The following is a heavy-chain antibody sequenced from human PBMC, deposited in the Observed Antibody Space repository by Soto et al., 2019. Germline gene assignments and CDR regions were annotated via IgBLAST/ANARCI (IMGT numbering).Heavy chain of an antibody. D-gene: IGHD2-2*01. J-gene: IGHJ6*02. Sequence: QVQLQESGPGLVKPSGTLSLTCAVSGGSISSSNWWSWVRQPPGKGLEWIGEIYHSGSTNYNPSLRRLGTIAGDNAKNQCSLKLSSVTAADTAGYYCARVVGGYYSGMDGWGQGTTVTASS. CDR1: GGSISSSNW. CDR3: ARVVGGYYSGMDG. V-gene: IGHV4-4*02. CDR2: IYHSGST.